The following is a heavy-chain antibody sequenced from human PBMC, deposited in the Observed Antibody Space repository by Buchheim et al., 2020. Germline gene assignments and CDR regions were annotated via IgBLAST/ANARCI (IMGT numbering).Heavy chain of an antibody. J-gene: IGHJ6*03. CDR2: ISISSSTT. D-gene: IGHD4-17*01. CDR3: AREGAAAVTTFRYYYMDV. Sequence: EVQLVESGGGLVQPGGSLRLSCAASGFTFSSYTMNWVRQAPGKGLEWVSYISISSSTTYYADTVKGRFTISRANAKNSLYLPMNSRRAEDTAVYYCAREGAAAVTTFRYYYMDVWGKGTT. CDR1: GFTFSSYT. V-gene: IGHV3-48*01.